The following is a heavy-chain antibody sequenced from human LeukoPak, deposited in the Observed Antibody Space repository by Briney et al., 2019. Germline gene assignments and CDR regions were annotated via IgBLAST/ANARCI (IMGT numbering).Heavy chain of an antibody. D-gene: IGHD2-15*01. CDR1: GYTFTSYY. CDR2: INPSGGST. Sequence: ASVKVSCKASGYTFTSYYMHWVRQAPGQGLEWMGIINPSGGSTSYAQKFQGRVTMTRDTSTSTVYMELSSLRSEDTAAYYCARAAYCSGGSCYWEPDYWGQGTLVTVSS. CDR3: ARAAYCSGGSCYWEPDY. J-gene: IGHJ4*02. V-gene: IGHV1-46*01.